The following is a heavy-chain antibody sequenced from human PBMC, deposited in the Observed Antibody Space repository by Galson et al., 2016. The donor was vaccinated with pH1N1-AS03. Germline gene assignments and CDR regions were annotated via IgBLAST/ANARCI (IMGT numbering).Heavy chain of an antibody. CDR3: AREIHFSGPLDY. Sequence: SLRLSCAASGFTFSNYAMGWVRQAPGKGLEWVSALSNSAASTYYADSVKGRFTISRDNSKNTLYLQMNSLRAEDTAIYYCAREIHFSGPLDYWGREPWSPSPQ. CDR1: GFTFSNYA. J-gene: IGHJ4*02. CDR2: LSNSAAST. V-gene: IGHV3-23*01. D-gene: IGHD6-19*01.